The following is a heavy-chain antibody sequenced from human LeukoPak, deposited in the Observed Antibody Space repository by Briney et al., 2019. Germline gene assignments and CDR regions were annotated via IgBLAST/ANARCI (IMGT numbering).Heavy chain of an antibody. CDR2: INPDGSST. CDR3: ARAGGSYWMGAKFDY. CDR1: GFIFSSYW. V-gene: IGHV3-74*01. J-gene: IGHJ4*02. D-gene: IGHD1-26*01. Sequence: GGSLRLSCAASGFIFSSYWIHWVRQAPGKGLVWVSRINPDGSSTTYADSVRGRFTISRDNAKNSLYLQMNSLRAEDTAVYYCARAGGSYWMGAKFDYWGQGSLVTVSS.